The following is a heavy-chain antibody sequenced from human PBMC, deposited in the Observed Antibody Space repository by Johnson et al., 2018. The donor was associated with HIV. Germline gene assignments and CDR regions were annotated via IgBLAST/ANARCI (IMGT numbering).Heavy chain of an antibody. CDR3: FLGQTQRGDAFDI. Sequence: QMQLVESGGGVVQPGRSLRLSCVASGFTFFSYGMHWVRQAPGKGLEWVAVISYDGSNKYYADSVKGRFTISRDNSKNTLYLQMNSLRAEDTALYYCFLGQTQRGDAFDIWGQGTMVTVSS. J-gene: IGHJ3*02. V-gene: IGHV3-30*03. CDR1: GFTFFSYG. D-gene: IGHD6-25*01. CDR2: ISYDGSNK.